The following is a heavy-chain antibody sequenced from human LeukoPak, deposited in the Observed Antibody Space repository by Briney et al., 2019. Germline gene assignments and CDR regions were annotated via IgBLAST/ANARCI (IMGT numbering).Heavy chain of an antibody. J-gene: IGHJ4*02. CDR1: GGSISSSSYS. D-gene: IGHD4-17*01. CDR3: ARDSSVGGDGDYYY. V-gene: IGHV4-61*01. CDR2: IYYSGST. Sequence: PSETLSLSCTVSGGSISSSSYSWGWIRQPQGKGLEWIVYIYYSGSTNYNPSLKSRVTISVDTSKNQFSLKLSSVTAADTAVYYCARDSSVGGDGDYYYWGQGTLVTVSS.